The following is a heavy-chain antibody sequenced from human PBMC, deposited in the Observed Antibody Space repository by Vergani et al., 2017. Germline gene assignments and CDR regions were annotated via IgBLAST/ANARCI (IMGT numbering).Heavy chain of an antibody. Sequence: QVQLVESGGGVVQPGTSLRLSCAGSGFSFGDYGMHWVRQAPGKGLEWVAVISYDGRNKYYENSAKSRFTISRDNSKNTLYLKMDSLRPEDTALYFCAKTRRELIGLETFDMWGQGTTVIVSA. CDR1: GFSFGDYG. V-gene: IGHV3-30*18. J-gene: IGHJ3*02. CDR3: AKTRRELIGLETFDM. CDR2: ISYDGRNK. D-gene: IGHD1-7*01.